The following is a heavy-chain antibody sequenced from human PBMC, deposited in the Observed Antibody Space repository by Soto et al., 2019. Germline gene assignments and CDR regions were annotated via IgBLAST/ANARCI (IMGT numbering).Heavy chain of an antibody. CDR2: FCYSGST. CDR3: AVGVRGVSDY. J-gene: IGHJ4*02. D-gene: IGHD3-10*01. Sequence: SETLSLTCTVSGESISSSSYYWGWIRQPPGKGLEWIEIFCYSGSTNYNPSLKSRVTISVDTSKNQFSLKLSSVTAADTAVYYCAVGVRGVSDYWGQGTLVTVSP. CDR1: GESISSSSYY. V-gene: IGHV4-39*07.